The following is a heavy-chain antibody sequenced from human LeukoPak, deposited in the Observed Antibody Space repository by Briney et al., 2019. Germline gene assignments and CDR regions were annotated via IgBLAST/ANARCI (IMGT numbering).Heavy chain of an antibody. J-gene: IGHJ4*02. CDR2: IYSGGST. V-gene: IGHV3-66*01. CDR3: AREEATVTTSAN. CDR1: GGSFSGYY. D-gene: IGHD4-17*01. Sequence: PSETLSLTCAVYGGSFSGYYMSWVRQAPGKGLEWVSVIYSGGSTYYADSVKGRFTISRDNSKNTLYLQMNSLRAEDTAVYYCAREEATVTTSANWGQGTLVTVSS.